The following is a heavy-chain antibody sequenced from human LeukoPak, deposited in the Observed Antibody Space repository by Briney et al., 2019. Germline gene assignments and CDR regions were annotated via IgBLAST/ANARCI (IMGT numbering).Heavy chain of an antibody. D-gene: IGHD3-16*01. CDR2: IGSSGTYI. Sequence: PGGSLRLSCAASGFTFSTYSMNWVRQAPGKGLEWVSSIGSSGTYINYADSVKGRFIISRDNAKNSLYLQMNSLRVEDTAVYYCTRRLDDWGQGTLVTVSS. V-gene: IGHV3-21*01. CDR1: GFTFSTYS. J-gene: IGHJ4*02. CDR3: TRRLDD.